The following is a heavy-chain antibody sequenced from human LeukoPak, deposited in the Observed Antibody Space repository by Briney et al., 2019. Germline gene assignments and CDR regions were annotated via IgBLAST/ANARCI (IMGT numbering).Heavy chain of an antibody. D-gene: IGHD3-10*01. Sequence: GGSLRLSCAASGFTFSSYWMHWVRQAPGKGPVWVSRINSDGSSTRYADSVKGRFTISRDNAKNTLYLQMNSLRAEDTAVYYCARVPGEGRVDYWGQGTLVTVSS. CDR2: INSDGSST. CDR1: GFTFSSYW. V-gene: IGHV3-74*01. CDR3: ARVPGEGRVDY. J-gene: IGHJ4*02.